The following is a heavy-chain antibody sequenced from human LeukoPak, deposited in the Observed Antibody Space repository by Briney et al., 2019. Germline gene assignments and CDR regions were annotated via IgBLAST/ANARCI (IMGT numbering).Heavy chain of an antibody. Sequence: AETLSLTCAVSGVSFSGYYRSWVRQTPGEGLEWVVDISDRGGTNYNPSLKSRVTLSGDASKTQFSLKLSSVTAADTAVYYCARAGLRWYNYYYYYYMDVWGKGTTVAVSS. J-gene: IGHJ6*03. CDR1: GVSFSGYY. CDR3: ARAGLRWYNYYYYYYMDV. D-gene: IGHD4-23*01. CDR2: ISDRGGT. V-gene: IGHV4-34*01.